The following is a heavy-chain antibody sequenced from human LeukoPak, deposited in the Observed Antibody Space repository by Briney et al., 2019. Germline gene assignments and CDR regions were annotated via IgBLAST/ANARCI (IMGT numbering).Heavy chain of an antibody. V-gene: IGHV1-2*02. CDR2: INPKTGGT. D-gene: IGHD1-26*01. Sequence: EASVKVSCKTSGYTFTGYYLNWVRQAPGQGLEWMGWINPKTGGTNYAQKFQGRVTMTRDTSISTAYMELSRLRSDDTAVYYCAGGGSKGELHPIDYWGQGTLVTVSS. J-gene: IGHJ4*02. CDR1: GYTFTGYY. CDR3: AGGGSKGELHPIDY.